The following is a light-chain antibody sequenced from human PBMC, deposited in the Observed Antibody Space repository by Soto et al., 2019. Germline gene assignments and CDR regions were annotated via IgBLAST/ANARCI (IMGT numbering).Light chain of an antibody. CDR3: GTWDSRLNAHV. J-gene: IGLJ1*01. CDR2: EDN. Sequence: QAVVTQPPSVSAAPGQKVIISCSGGTSNIGNNYACWYQHLPGTAPKLLMYEDNKRASGIPDRFSGSRSGTSATLGITGLQTGDEADYYCGTWDSRLNAHVFGTGTKLTVL. V-gene: IGLV1-51*02. CDR1: TSNIGNNY.